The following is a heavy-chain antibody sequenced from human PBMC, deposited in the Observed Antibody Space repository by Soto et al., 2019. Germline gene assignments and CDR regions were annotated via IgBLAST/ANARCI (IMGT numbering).Heavy chain of an antibody. CDR2: INHSGST. J-gene: IGHJ6*02. Sequence: SETLSLTCAVYGGSFSGYYWSWIRQPPGKGLEWIGEINHSGSTNYNPSLKSRVTISVDTSKNQFSLKLSSVTAADTAVYYCASRRGLCSNTSCYRYYYGMDVWGQGTTVTVSS. CDR1: GGSFSGYY. D-gene: IGHD2-2*02. V-gene: IGHV4-34*01. CDR3: ASRRGLCSNTSCYRYYYGMDV.